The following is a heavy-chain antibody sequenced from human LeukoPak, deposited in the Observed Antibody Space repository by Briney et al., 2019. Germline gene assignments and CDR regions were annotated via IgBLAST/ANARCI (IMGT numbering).Heavy chain of an antibody. CDR3: ARDLVTVTKGFDI. CDR2: IYNSGSN. V-gene: IGHV4-4*08. CDR1: GGSISSDY. D-gene: IGHD4-17*01. Sequence: PSETLSLTCTVSGGSISSDYWQWIRQPPGKGLEWIGYIYNSGSNNYNPSLKSRVTISIDTSKNQFSLKLTSVTAADTAVYYCARDLVTVTKGFDIWGQGTMVSVSS. J-gene: IGHJ3*02.